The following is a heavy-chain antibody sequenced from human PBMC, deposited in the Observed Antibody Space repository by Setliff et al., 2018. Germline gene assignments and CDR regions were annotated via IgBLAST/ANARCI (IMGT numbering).Heavy chain of an antibody. V-gene: IGHV4-61*02. CDR3: ASLPVASPYYFDY. CDR2: IYFSGTT. J-gene: IGHJ4*02. D-gene: IGHD5-12*01. Sequence: SETLSLTCTVSGGSISSGNHFWSWLRQPAGKGPEWTGRIYFSGTTNYNSSLKSRVTISVDTSKNQFSLKLSSVTAADTALYYCASLPVASPYYFDYWGQGSLVTVSS. CDR1: GGSISSGNHF.